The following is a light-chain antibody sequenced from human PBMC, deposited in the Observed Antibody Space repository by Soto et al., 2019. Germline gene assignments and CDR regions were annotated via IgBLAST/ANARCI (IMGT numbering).Light chain of an antibody. CDR1: QSISSW. J-gene: IGKJ1*01. CDR3: PEYNDNCM. CDR2: QAS. V-gene: IGKV1-5*03. Sequence: DIQITQSPSTLSASVGDRVTITCRASQSISSWLAWYQQKPGTAPKLLIYQASTLESGVPSRFSGSGSGTEFTLTISSLQPDYSANYASPEYNDNCMFGERTNEDIK.